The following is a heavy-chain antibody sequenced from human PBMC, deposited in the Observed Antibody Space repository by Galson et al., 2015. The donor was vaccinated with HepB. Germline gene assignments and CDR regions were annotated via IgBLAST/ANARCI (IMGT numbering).Heavy chain of an antibody. D-gene: IGHD2-2*02. Sequence: QSGAEVKKPGASVKVSCKASGYTFTSYGISWVRQAPGQGLEWMGWISAYNGNTNYAQKLQGRVTMTTDTSTSTAYMELRSLRSDDTAVYYCARVAYRRCSSTSCYTGIYYYYMDVWGKGTTVTVSS. CDR2: ISAYNGNT. V-gene: IGHV1-18*01. J-gene: IGHJ6*03. CDR1: GYTFTSYG. CDR3: ARVAYRRCSSTSCYTGIYYYYMDV.